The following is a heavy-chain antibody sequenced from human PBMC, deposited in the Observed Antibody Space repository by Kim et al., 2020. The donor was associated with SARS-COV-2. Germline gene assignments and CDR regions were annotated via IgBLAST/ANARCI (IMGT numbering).Heavy chain of an antibody. J-gene: IGHJ6*02. Sequence: GGSLRLSCAASTFTFNSDYMHWVRQAPGKGLEWVAIISYDGSIRHYADSVKGRFTISRDNSRSTLSLQMNGLRTEDTAVYFCAKSFGETLNYGSGVSTRGMDVWGRGTTVIVSS. V-gene: IGHV3-30*18. D-gene: IGHD3-10*01. CDR2: ISYDGSIR. CDR3: AKSFGETLNYGSGVSTRGMDV. CDR1: TFTFNSDY.